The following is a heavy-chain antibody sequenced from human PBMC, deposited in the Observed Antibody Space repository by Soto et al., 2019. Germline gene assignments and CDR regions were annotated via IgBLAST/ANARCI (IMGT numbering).Heavy chain of an antibody. Sequence: GGSLRLSCAASGFTFSSYAMSWVRQAPGKGLEWVSAISGSGGSTYYADSVKGRFTISRDNSKNTLYLQMNSLRAEDTAVYYCARSLGTYYDFWSGSYPSYYYYGMDVWGQGTTVTVSS. V-gene: IGHV3-23*01. CDR2: ISGSGGST. J-gene: IGHJ6*02. D-gene: IGHD3-3*01. CDR1: GFTFSSYA. CDR3: ARSLGTYYDFWSGSYPSYYYYGMDV.